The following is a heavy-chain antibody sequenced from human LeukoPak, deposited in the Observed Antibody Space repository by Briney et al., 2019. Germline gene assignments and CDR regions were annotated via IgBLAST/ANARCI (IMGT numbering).Heavy chain of an antibody. CDR1: GGSMSSSSYY. D-gene: IGHD4-17*01. V-gene: IGHV4-39*01. Sequence: SETLSLTCGVSGGSMSSSSYYWGWIRQPPGKGLEWIGSIYYSGSTYYNPSLKSRVTISVDSSKNQCSLKLSSVTATDTAVYYCARHGTVTHRFDYWGRGTLVTVSS. J-gene: IGHJ4*02. CDR2: IYYSGST. CDR3: ARHGTVTHRFDY.